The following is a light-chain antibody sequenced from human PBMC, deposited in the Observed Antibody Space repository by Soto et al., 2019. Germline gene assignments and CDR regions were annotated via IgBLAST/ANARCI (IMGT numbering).Light chain of an antibody. CDR3: CSYASSYTWV. J-gene: IGLJ3*02. CDR2: EGS. CDR1: SSDVGSYNL. Sequence: QSALTQPASVSGSPGQSITISCTGTSSDVGSYNLVSWYQHHPGKAPKLMIYEGSKRPSGVSNRFSGSKSGNTASLTISGLQAEDEADYYCCSYASSYTWVFGGGTKVTVL. V-gene: IGLV2-23*01.